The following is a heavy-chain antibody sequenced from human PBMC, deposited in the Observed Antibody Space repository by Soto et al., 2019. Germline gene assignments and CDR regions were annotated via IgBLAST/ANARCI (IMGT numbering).Heavy chain of an antibody. D-gene: IGHD4-17*01. CDR2: ISAYNGNT. V-gene: IGHV1-18*01. Sequence: ASVKVSCKASGGTFSSYAISWVRQAPGQGLEWMGWISAYNGNTNYAQKLQGRVTMITDTSTSTAYMELRSLRSDDTAVYYCARDTTVTTFDPWGQGTLVTVSS. CDR3: ARDTTVTTFDP. J-gene: IGHJ5*02. CDR1: GGTFSSYA.